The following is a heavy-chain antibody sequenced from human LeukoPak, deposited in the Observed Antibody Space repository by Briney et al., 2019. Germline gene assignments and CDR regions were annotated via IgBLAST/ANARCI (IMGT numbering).Heavy chain of an antibody. V-gene: IGHV4-39*01. J-gene: IGHJ4*02. Sequence: PSETLSLTCAVSGVSINSSQYYWGWIRQPPGKGLEWIGTMYYSGSTYYNPSLKSRFTISVDTSKNQFFLNLSSVTAADTAVYYCARQREQYVDFWGQGSLVTVSS. CDR3: ARQREQYVDF. CDR2: MYYSGST. D-gene: IGHD1-26*01. CDR1: GVSINSSQYY.